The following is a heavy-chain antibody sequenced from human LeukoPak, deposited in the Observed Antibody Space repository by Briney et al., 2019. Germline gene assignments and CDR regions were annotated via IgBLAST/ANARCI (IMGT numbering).Heavy chain of an antibody. Sequence: PGGSLRLSCAASGFTFSSYWMHWVRQAPGKGLVWVSRINTDGSSTSYADSVKGRFTISRDNAKNTLYLQTNSLRAEDTAVYYCARGGGITGTTWIDYWGQGTLVTVSS. CDR1: GFTFSSYW. V-gene: IGHV3-74*01. D-gene: IGHD1-7*01. CDR3: ARGGGITGTTWIDY. J-gene: IGHJ4*02. CDR2: INTDGSST.